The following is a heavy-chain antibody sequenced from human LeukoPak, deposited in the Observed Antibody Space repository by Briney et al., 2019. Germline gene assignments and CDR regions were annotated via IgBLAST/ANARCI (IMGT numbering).Heavy chain of an antibody. CDR1: GFSFSSYT. CDR2: ITGSGTYT. V-gene: IGHV3-21*01. D-gene: IGHD3-10*02. J-gene: IGHJ6*04. CDR3: AELGITTIGGV. Sequence: GGSLRLSCAASGFSFSSYTMNWVRQTPGKGLEWVSSITGSGTYTFYADSVKGRFTISRDNARNSLYLQMNSLRAEDTAVYYCAELGITTIGGVWGKGTTVTISS.